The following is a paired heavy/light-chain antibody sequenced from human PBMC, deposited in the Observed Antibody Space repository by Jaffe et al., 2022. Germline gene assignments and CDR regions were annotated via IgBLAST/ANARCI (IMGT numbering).Heavy chain of an antibody. CDR2: IYTSGST. Sequence: QVQLQESGPGLVKPSQTLSLTCTVSGGSISSGSYYWSWIRQPAGKGLEWIGRIYTSGSTNYNPSLKSRVTISVDTSKNQFSLKLSSVTAADTAVYYCARDTMIVVVIPPRGPYYYYYMDVWGKGTTVTVSS. CDR1: GGSISSGSYY. V-gene: IGHV4-61*02. D-gene: IGHD3-22*01. J-gene: IGHJ6*03. CDR3: ARDTMIVVVIPPRGPYYYYYMDV.
Light chain of an antibody. J-gene: IGLJ3*02. CDR3: AAWDDSLGWV. V-gene: IGLV1-47*01. CDR2: RNN. Sequence: QSVLTQPPSASGTPGQRVTISCSGSSSNIGSNYVYWYQQLPGTAPKLLIYRNNQRPSGVPDRFSGSKSGTSASLAISGLRSEDEADYYCAAWDDSLGWVFGGGTKLTVL. CDR1: SSNIGSNY.